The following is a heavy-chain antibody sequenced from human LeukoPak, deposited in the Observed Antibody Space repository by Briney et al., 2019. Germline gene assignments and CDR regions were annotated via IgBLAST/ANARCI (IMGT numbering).Heavy chain of an antibody. CDR2: IYYSGST. CDR3: ARQLGYCSSTSCYADKVDY. CDR1: GGSISSSSYY. D-gene: IGHD2-2*01. Sequence: SETLSLTCTVSGGSISSSSYYWGWIRQHPGNGLEWIGSIYYSGSTYYNPSLKSRVTISVDTSKNQFSLKLSSVTAADTAVYYCARQLGYCSSTSCYADKVDYWGQGTLVTVSS. J-gene: IGHJ4*02. V-gene: IGHV4-39*01.